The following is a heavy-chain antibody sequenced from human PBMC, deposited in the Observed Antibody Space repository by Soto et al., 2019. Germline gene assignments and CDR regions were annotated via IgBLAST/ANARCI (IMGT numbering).Heavy chain of an antibody. CDR3: TTDPIVVIVFS. CDR1: GFTFSNAR. J-gene: IGHJ4*02. V-gene: IGHV3-15*01. CDR2: IKSKTDGGTT. Sequence: GGSLRLSCAASGFTFSNARMSWVRQAPGKGLEWVGRIKSKTDGGTTDYAAPVKGRFTISRDDSKNTLYLQMNSLKTEDTAVYYCTTDPIVVIVFSWGQGTLVTVSS. D-gene: IGHD3-22*01.